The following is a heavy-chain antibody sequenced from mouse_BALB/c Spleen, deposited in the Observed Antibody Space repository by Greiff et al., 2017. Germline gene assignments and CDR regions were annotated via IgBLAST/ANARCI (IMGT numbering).Heavy chain of an antibody. D-gene: IGHD2-14*01. CDR3: ARGRYDGAMDY. J-gene: IGHJ4*01. CDR1: GYAFSSYW. V-gene: IGHV1-80*01. Sequence: QVQLQQSGAELVRPGSSVKISCKASGYAFSSYWMNWVKQRPGQGLEWIGQIYPGDGDTNYNGKFKGKATLTADKSSSTAYMQLSSLTSEDSAVYFCARGRYDGAMDYWGQGTSVTVSS. CDR2: IYPGDGDT.